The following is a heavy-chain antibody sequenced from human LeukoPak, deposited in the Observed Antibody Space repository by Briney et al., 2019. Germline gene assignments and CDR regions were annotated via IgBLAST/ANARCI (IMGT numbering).Heavy chain of an antibody. Sequence: SETLSLTCTVSGGSISSYYWSWIRQPPGKGLEWIGYIYTSGGTNYNPSLKSRVTISVDTSKNQFSLKLSSVTAADTAVYYCARQQSTAADTWFDPWGQGTLVTVSS. D-gene: IGHD6-13*01. CDR1: GGSISSYY. J-gene: IGHJ5*02. V-gene: IGHV4-4*09. CDR2: IYTSGGT. CDR3: ARQQSTAADTWFDP.